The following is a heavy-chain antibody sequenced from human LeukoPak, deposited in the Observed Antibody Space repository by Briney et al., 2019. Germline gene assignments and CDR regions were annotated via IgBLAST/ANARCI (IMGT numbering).Heavy chain of an antibody. V-gene: IGHV4-59*01. Sequence: SETLSLTCTVSGGSISSYYWSWIRQPPGKGLEWIGYVYYSGSTNYNPSLKSRVTISVDTSKNQFPLKLSSVTAADTAVYYCARDSIVYDFWSGYQNWFDPWGQGTLVTVSS. CDR1: GGSISSYY. CDR2: VYYSGST. J-gene: IGHJ5*02. D-gene: IGHD3-3*01. CDR3: ARDSIVYDFWSGYQNWFDP.